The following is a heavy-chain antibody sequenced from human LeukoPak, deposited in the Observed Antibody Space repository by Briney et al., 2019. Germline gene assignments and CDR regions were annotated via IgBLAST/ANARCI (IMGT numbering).Heavy chain of an antibody. Sequence: GASVKVSCKASGGTFSSYAISWVRQAPGQGLEWVGGIIPIFGTANYAQKFQGRVTITADESTSTAYMELSSLRSEDTAVYYCARYEDNWFDPWGQGTLVTVSS. D-gene: IGHD3-3*01. J-gene: IGHJ5*02. CDR1: GGTFSSYA. CDR2: IIPIFGTA. CDR3: ARYEDNWFDP. V-gene: IGHV1-69*01.